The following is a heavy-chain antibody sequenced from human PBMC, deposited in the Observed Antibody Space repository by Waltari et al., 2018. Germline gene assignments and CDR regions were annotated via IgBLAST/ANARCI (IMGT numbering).Heavy chain of an antibody. CDR1: GFTFSSYS. CDR2: ISSSSSYI. Sequence: EVQLVESGGGLVKPGGSLRLSGAASGFTFSSYSRNWVRKAPGKGLEWVSSISSSSSYIYYADSVKGRFTISRDNAKNSLYLQMNSLRAEDTAVYYCARDRGSSSWYVLGLDYWGQGTLVTVSS. D-gene: IGHD6-13*01. J-gene: IGHJ4*02. V-gene: IGHV3-21*01. CDR3: ARDRGSSSWYVLGLDY.